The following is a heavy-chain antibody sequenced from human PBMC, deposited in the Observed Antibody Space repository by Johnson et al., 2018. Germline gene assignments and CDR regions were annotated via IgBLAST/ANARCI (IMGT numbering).Heavy chain of an antibody. Sequence: QVQLVESGGGVVQPGRSLRLSCAASGFTFSSYGMHWVRQAPGKGLEWVAVISYDGSNKYYAASVTGRFTISRDNSKNTLYLQMNSLRAEDTAVYYCAKDRASYNWNLGYYYGMDVWGQGTTVTVSS. J-gene: IGHJ6*02. CDR1: GFTFSSYG. V-gene: IGHV3-30*18. CDR3: AKDRASYNWNLGYYYGMDV. D-gene: IGHD1-20*01. CDR2: ISYDGSNK.